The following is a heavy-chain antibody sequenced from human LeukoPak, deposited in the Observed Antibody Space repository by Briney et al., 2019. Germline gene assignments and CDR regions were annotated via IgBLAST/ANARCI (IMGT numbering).Heavy chain of an antibody. D-gene: IGHD2-8*02. V-gene: IGHV3-23*01. CDR1: GFTFSSYA. J-gene: IGHJ4*02. CDR2: ISGSGGST. CDR3: APGGRTGGVLLSGY. Sequence: GGSPRLSCAASGFTFSSYAMSWVRQAPGKGLEWVSAISGSGGSTYYADSVKGRFTISRDNSKNTLYLQMNSLRAEDTAVYYCAPGGRTGGVLLSGYWGQGTLVTVSS.